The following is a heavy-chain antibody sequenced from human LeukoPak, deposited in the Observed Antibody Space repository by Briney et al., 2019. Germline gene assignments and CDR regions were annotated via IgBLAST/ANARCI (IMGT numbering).Heavy chain of an antibody. CDR1: GFTFSSYA. Sequence: QPGASLRLSCAASGFTFSSYAMSWVRQAPGKGLEWVSAFSGSGGSTYYADSVKGRFTISRDNSKNTLYLQMNSLRAEDTAVYYCAKDPGYSYGRGFDYWGQGTLVTVSS. D-gene: IGHD5-18*01. J-gene: IGHJ4*02. V-gene: IGHV3-23*01. CDR3: AKDPGYSYGRGFDY. CDR2: FSGSGGST.